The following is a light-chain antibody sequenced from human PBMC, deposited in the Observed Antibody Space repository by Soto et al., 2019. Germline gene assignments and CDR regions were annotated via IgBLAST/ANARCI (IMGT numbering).Light chain of an antibody. CDR3: QQYGSSPLT. J-gene: IGKJ4*01. V-gene: IGKV3-20*01. CDR2: GAS. CDR1: QGIGDN. Sequence: EVVLTQSPATLSLSPGEGVTLSCRASQGIGDNLAWYQHKPGQTPRLLIYGASSRATGIPDRFSGSGSGTDFTLTISRLEPEDFAVYYCQQYGSSPLTFGGGTKVDIK.